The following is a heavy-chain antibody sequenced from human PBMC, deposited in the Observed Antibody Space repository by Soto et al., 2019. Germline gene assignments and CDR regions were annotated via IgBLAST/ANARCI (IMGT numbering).Heavy chain of an antibody. CDR2: ISGSGGST. CDR1: GFTFRSYA. J-gene: IGHJ4*02. D-gene: IGHD3-10*01. Sequence: PGGSLRLSSAASGFTFRSYAMSWVRQATGKGLEWVSAISGSGGSTYYADSVKGRFTISRDNSKNTLYLQMNSLRAEDTAVYYCAIFGAGRPQNANDYWGQGTLVTVSS. CDR3: AIFGAGRPQNANDY. V-gene: IGHV3-23*01.